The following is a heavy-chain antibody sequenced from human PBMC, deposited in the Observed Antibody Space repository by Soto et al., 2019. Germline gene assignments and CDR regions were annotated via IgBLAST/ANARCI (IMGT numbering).Heavy chain of an antibody. CDR3: ARDFWGAISLVVVAALSPYFDY. V-gene: IGHV3-30-3*01. CDR1: GFTFSSYA. J-gene: IGHJ4*02. D-gene: IGHD2-15*01. Sequence: PGGSLRLSCAASGFTFSSYAMHWVRQAPGKGLEWVAVISYDGSNKYYADSVKGRFTISRDNSKNTLYLQMNSLRAEDTAVYYCARDFWGAISLVVVAALSPYFDYWGQGTLVTVSS. CDR2: ISYDGSNK.